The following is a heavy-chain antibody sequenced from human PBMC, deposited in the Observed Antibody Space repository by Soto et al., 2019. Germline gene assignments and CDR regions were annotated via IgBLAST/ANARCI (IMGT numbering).Heavy chain of an antibody. Sequence: EVQLVESGGGLVQPGGSLRLSCAASGFTFSDYWMSWVRQAPGKGLECVANIKTDGSEKYYVDPVKGRFTISRDNAKNSLYLQRNSLRAEHTAVYYCASSMGRGGNDYWGLGTLVAVSS. V-gene: IGHV3-7*05. CDR3: ASSMGRGGNDY. CDR1: GFTFSDYW. D-gene: IGHD3-10*01. J-gene: IGHJ4*02. CDR2: IKTDGSEK.